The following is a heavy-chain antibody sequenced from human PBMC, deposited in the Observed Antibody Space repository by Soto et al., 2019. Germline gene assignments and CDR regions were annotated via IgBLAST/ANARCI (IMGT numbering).Heavy chain of an antibody. CDR2: IYYSGST. Sequence: SETLSLTCTVSGGSISSGDYYWSWIRQPPGKGLEWIGYIYYSGSTYYNPSLKSRVTISVDTSKNQFSLKLSSVTAADTAVYYCASSVFSGSQILHYYYYYYGMDVWGQGTTVTVSS. CDR3: ASSVFSGSQILHYYYYYYGMDV. D-gene: IGHD3-22*01. CDR1: GGSISSGDYY. V-gene: IGHV4-30-4*01. J-gene: IGHJ6*02.